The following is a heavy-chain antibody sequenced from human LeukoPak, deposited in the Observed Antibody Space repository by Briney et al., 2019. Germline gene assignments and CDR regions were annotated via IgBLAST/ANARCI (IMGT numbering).Heavy chain of an antibody. D-gene: IGHD4-11*01. CDR1: GGSISGGY. V-gene: IGHV4-4*09. J-gene: IGHJ4*02. CDR2: VYTSGST. CDR3: AKSYFDYSTYYSYYFNL. Sequence: SETLSLTCTVSGGSISGGYWSWIRQPPGRGLKWIGYVYTSGSTNYNPSLKSRVTISVDTSKSQFALKLSSVTAADTAVYYCAKSYFDYSTYYSYYFNLWGQGALVTVSS.